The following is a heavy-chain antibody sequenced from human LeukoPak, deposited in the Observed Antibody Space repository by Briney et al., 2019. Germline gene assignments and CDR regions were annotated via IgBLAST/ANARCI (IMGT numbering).Heavy chain of an antibody. V-gene: IGHV3-30*03. CDR3: ARRDCDSIKCRGSNWFDP. D-gene: IGHD3-22*01. Sequence: SGGSLRLSCAASGITFSNYYMTWIRQAPGKGLEWVAVISYDGSNKYYADSVKGRFTISRDNSKNTLYLQMNSLRAEDTAVYYCARRDCDSIKCRGSNWFDPWGQGTLVSVSS. CDR2: ISYDGSNK. J-gene: IGHJ5*02. CDR1: GITFSNYY.